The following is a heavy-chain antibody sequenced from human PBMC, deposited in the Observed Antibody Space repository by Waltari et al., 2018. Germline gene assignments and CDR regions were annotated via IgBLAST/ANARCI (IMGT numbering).Heavy chain of an antibody. CDR3: ATNRPLDI. Sequence: EVQLVETGGGLIQPGGSLRLSCAASGFTVSSNYMNWVRQAPGKGLECVSIFYSGGSTFYADSVKGRFTISRDKSKNTLYLQMNSLRAEDTAVYYCATNRPLDIWGQGTMVTVSS. CDR1: GFTVSSNY. V-gene: IGHV3-53*02. CDR2: FYSGGST. J-gene: IGHJ3*02.